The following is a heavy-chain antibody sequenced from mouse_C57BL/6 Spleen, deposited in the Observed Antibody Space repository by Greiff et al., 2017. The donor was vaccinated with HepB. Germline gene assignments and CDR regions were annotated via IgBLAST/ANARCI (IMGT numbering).Heavy chain of an antibody. CDR1: GYSITSGYY. D-gene: IGHD2-3*01. CDR2: ISYDGSN. CDR3: ARGGDGYCLDY. V-gene: IGHV3-6*01. J-gene: IGHJ2*01. Sequence: EVKLQESGPGLVKPSQSLSLTCSVTGYSITSGYYWNWIRQFPGNKLEWMGYISYDGSNNYNPSLKNRISITRDTSKNQFFLKLNSVTTEDTATYYCARGGDGYCLDYWGQGTTLTVSS.